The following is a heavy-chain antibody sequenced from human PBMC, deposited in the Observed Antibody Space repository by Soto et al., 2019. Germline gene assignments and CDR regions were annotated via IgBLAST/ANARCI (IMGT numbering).Heavy chain of an antibody. CDR1: GFTFNTYT. CDR2: ISSRSIYI. CDR3: AREEVSRPNTYHGLDV. J-gene: IGHJ6*02. Sequence: EVQLVESGGGLVKPGGSLRLSCAASGFTFNTYTMNWVRQAPGKGLEWVSSISSRSIYIYYADSVTGRFTIARDGARNSLYLQMNSLRAEDTAVYYCAREEVSRPNTYHGLDVWGQGTTVTVSS. V-gene: IGHV3-21*01.